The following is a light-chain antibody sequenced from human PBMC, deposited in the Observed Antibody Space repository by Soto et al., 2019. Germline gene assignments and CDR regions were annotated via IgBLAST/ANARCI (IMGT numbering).Light chain of an antibody. J-gene: IGKJ1*01. CDR3: QQYNNWPRT. V-gene: IGKV3-15*01. CDR2: GAS. CDR1: QSISTF. Sequence: ELVMTQSQATLSVAPGERATLSCRASQSISTFLAWYQPKPGQAPRLLIYGASTRATGIPARFSGSGSGTEFTLTISSLQSEDFAVYYCQQYNNWPRTFGQGNKVDIK.